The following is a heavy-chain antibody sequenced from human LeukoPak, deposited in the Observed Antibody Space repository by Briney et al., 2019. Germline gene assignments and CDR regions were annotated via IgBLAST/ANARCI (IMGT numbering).Heavy chain of an antibody. J-gene: IGHJ4*02. CDR2: IKQDGSEK. D-gene: IGHD2-15*01. CDR3: AKSGLNRFDY. Sequence: QPGGSLRLSCAASGFTFSSYWMSWVRQAPGKGLEWVANIKQDGSEKYYVDSVKGRFTISRDNSKNTLYLQMNSLRAEDTAVYYCAKSGLNRFDYWGQGTLVTVSS. CDR1: GFTFSSYW. V-gene: IGHV3-7*03.